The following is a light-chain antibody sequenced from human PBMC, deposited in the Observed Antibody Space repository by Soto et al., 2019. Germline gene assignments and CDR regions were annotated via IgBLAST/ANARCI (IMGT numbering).Light chain of an antibody. Sequence: DIHMTQFPSSLSASVGEKVTITCRASQAISSLLNWYQQKPGKAPRLLIHHASSLQSGVPSRFSGSGSGTDFTLTISKLQPEDSATYDCQHSHSTPPDTFGQGTKLEIK. CDR1: QAISSL. CDR2: HAS. V-gene: IGKV1-39*01. CDR3: QHSHSTPPDT. J-gene: IGKJ2*01.